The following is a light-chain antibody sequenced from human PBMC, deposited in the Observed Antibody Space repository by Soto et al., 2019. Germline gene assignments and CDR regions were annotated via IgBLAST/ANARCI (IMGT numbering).Light chain of an antibody. J-gene: IGKJ1*01. CDR2: GVS. CDR1: QRVSSSS. V-gene: IGKV3-20*01. CDR3: QQYGSSPAWT. Sequence: DIVLTQSPATLSLSPRERATLSCRASQRVSSSSLAWYQHKPGQSPRLIIFGVSSRATDIPDRFSGGGSGTDFTLTISRLEPEDFAVYYCQQYGSSPAWTFGQGTKVDI.